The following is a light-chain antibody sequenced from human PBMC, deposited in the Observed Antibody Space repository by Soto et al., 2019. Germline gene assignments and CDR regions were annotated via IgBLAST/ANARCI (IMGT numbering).Light chain of an antibody. CDR3: CSYAGSYTYV. CDR2: DVS. V-gene: IGLV2-11*01. Sequence: QSALTQPRSVSGSSGQSVTISCTGTSSDVGGYNYASWYQQHPGKAPKLMIYDVSKRPSGVPDRFSGSKSGNTASLTISGLQAEDEADYYCCSYAGSYTYVFGTGTKVTVL. J-gene: IGLJ1*01. CDR1: SSDVGGYNY.